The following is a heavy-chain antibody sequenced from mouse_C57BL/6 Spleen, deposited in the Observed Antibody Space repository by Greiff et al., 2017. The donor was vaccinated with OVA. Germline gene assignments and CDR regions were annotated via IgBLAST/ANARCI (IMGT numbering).Heavy chain of an antibody. CDR1: GYTFTSYW. V-gene: IGHV1-59*01. CDR3: ARRANWDDY. J-gene: IGHJ2*01. Sequence: QVHVKQPGAELVRPGTSVKLSCKASGYTFTSYWMHWVKQRPGQGLEWIGVIDPSDSYTNYNQKFKGKATLTVDTSSSTAYMQLSSLTSEDSAVYYCARRANWDDYWGQGTTLTVSS. D-gene: IGHD4-1*01. CDR2: IDPSDSYT.